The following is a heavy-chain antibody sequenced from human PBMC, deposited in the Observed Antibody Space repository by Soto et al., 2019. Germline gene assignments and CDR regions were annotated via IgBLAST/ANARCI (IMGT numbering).Heavy chain of an antibody. J-gene: IGHJ5*02. CDR3: TRDASRDSSARGWFDP. CDR1: GFTFRSFT. V-gene: IGHV3-21*01. Sequence: LRLSCAASGFTFRSFTMNWVRQAPGEGLEWVSTISSNSAYIYYTDALRGRFTISRDNAKNSLHLQMNSLRAEDTAVYYCTRDASRDSSARGWFDPWGPGTLVTVSS. D-gene: IGHD6-13*01. CDR2: ISSNSAYI.